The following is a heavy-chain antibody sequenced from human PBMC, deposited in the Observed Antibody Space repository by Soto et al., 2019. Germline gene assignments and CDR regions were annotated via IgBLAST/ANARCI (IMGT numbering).Heavy chain of an antibody. CDR2: FYPGDSDT. J-gene: IGHJ6*02. Sequence: GESVKISCXGSGYSFTTYWVAWVRQMPGKGLEWMGIFYPGDSDTKYSPSFQGQVTISADKSISTAYLQWSSLKASDTAVYYCARGGKSGSHFYGMEVWGQGTTVTVSS. CDR1: GYSFTTYW. V-gene: IGHV5-51*01. CDR3: ARGGKSGSHFYGMEV. D-gene: IGHD1-26*01.